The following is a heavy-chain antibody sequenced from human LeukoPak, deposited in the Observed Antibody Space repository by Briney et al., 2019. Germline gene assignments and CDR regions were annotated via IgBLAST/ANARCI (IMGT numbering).Heavy chain of an antibody. CDR3: ARVDYDILTGYQY. D-gene: IGHD3-9*01. Sequence: GASVTVSCKASGYTFTGYYMHWVRQAPGQGLEWMGWINPNSGGTNYAQKFQGRVTMTRDTSISTAYMELSRLRSDDTAVYYCARVDYDILTGYQYWGQGTLVTVSS. CDR1: GYTFTGYY. J-gene: IGHJ4*02. V-gene: IGHV1-2*02. CDR2: INPNSGGT.